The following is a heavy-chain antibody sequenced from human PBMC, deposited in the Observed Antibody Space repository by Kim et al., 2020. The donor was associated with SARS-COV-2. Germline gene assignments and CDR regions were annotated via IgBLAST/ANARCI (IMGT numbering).Heavy chain of an antibody. CDR1: GFTFDDYA. CDR3: AKGYSGSFYDAFDI. V-gene: IGHV3-9*01. J-gene: IGHJ3*02. D-gene: IGHD1-26*01. CDR2: ISRNSGSI. Sequence: GGSLRLSCAASGFTFDDYAMHWVRQAPGKGLEWVSGISRNSGSIGYADSVKGRFTISRDNAKNSLYLQMNSLRAEDTALYYCAKGYSGSFYDAFDIWGQGTMVTVSS.